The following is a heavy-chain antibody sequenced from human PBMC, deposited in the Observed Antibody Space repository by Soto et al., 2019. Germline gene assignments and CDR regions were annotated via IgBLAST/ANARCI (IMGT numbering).Heavy chain of an antibody. CDR3: AAYDFLSGYYRGVDGMDV. CDR2: ISSSRSYI. J-gene: IGHJ6*02. Sequence: EVQLVESGGGLVKPGWSLRLSCAASGFTFSSYSMNWVRQAPGEGLEWVSSISSSRSYIYYADSVKGRFTISRDNAKNPLYLQMNSLRAEDTAVYYCAAYDFLSGYYRGVDGMDVWGQGTTVTVSS. D-gene: IGHD3-3*01. V-gene: IGHV3-21*01. CDR1: GFTFSSYS.